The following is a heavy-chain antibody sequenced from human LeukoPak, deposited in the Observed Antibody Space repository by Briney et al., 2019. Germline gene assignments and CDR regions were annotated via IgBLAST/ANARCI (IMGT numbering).Heavy chain of an antibody. V-gene: IGHV3-33*01. J-gene: IGHJ4*02. Sequence: GRSLRLSCAASGFTFSSYGMHWVRQAPGKGLEWVAVIWYDGSNKYYADSVKGRLTISRDNSKNTLYLQMNSLRAEDTAVYYCARVLRYFDWLFPLDYWGQGTLVTVSS. D-gene: IGHD3-9*01. CDR2: IWYDGSNK. CDR3: ARVLRYFDWLFPLDY. CDR1: GFTFSSYG.